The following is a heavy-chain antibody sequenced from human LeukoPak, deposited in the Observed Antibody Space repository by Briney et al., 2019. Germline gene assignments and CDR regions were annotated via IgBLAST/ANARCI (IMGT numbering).Heavy chain of an antibody. CDR1: GGSISSSSYY. J-gene: IGHJ4*02. CDR3: GRLHPRRDGFSTEAWHFDY. D-gene: IGHD5-24*01. V-gene: IGHV4-39*01. Sequence: PSETLSLTCTVSGGSISSSSYYWGWIRQPPGKGLEWIGSIYSSGNTYYNPSLQSRVTISVDTSKNQFSLKLSSVTAADTAVYYCGRLHPRRDGFSTEAWHFDYWGQGTLVTVSS. CDR2: IYSSGNT.